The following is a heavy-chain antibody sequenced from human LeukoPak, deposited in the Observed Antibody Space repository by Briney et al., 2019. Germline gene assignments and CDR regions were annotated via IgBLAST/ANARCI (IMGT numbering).Heavy chain of an antibody. D-gene: IGHD3-22*01. CDR2: MNQDGSEE. V-gene: IGHV3-7*01. Sequence: PGGSLRLSCSASGFTFTNYWMTWVRQAPGKGLEWVANMNQDGSEEYYVDPVKGRFTIFRDNAQNSLFLQMNSLRAEDTAVYYCARHSSGYTQGHAFDIWGQGTMVAVSS. J-gene: IGHJ3*02. CDR3: ARHSSGYTQGHAFDI. CDR1: GFTFTNYW.